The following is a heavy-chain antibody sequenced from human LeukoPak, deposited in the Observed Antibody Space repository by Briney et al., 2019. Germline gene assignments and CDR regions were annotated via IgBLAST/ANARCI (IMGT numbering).Heavy chain of an antibody. CDR3: AKESSVGQYYFDF. D-gene: IGHD3-10*01. J-gene: IGHJ4*02. V-gene: IGHV3-23*01. Sequence: QSGGSLRLSCVVSGFTFSNYAMNWVRQAPGKGLEWVSGVSGSSHSTYYADSVKGRFTISRDNSKNTLYLQMNSLSAEDTAVYYCAKESSVGQYYFDFWGQGTLVTVSS. CDR1: GFTFSNYA. CDR2: VSGSSHST.